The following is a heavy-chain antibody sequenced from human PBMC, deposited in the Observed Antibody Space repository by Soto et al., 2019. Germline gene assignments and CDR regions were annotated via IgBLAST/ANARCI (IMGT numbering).Heavy chain of an antibody. CDR2: IWYDGSNK. Sequence: QVQLVESGGGVVQPGRSLRLSCAASGFTFSSYGMHWVRQAPGKGLEWVAVIWYDGSNKYYADSVKGRFTISRDNSKNTRYLQMNSLRAEDTAVYYCARDPRIAAAGTGVDFDYWGQGTLVTVSS. CDR1: GFTFSSYG. J-gene: IGHJ4*02. CDR3: ARDPRIAAAGTGVDFDY. D-gene: IGHD6-13*01. V-gene: IGHV3-33*01.